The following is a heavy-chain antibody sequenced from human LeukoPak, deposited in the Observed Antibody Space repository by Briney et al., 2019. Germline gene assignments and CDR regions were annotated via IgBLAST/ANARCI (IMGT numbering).Heavy chain of an antibody. V-gene: IGHV1-69*04. CDR1: GGTFSSYA. Sequence: SVKVSCKASGGTFSSYAISWVRQAPGQGLEWMGRIIPIFGIANYAQKFQGRVTITADKSTSTAYMELSSLRSEDTAVYYCTGGDYYDSSGYSRPDIYYFDYWGQGTLVTVSS. J-gene: IGHJ4*02. CDR2: IIPIFGIA. CDR3: TGGDYYDSSGYSRPDIYYFDY. D-gene: IGHD3-22*01.